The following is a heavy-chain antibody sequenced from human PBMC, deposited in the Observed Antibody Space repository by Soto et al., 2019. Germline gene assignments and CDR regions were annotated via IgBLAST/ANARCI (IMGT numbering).Heavy chain of an antibody. Sequence: VQLVQSGAEVRMPGSSVKVSCKASGGTFNDYAIHWVRQAPGQGPAWMGGIVPIFGPAKYAQKFRGRVRITADDSTSTAYMDLSSLTSEDTAIYYCARPSYSSSWLPNLDYWGQGTLVTVSS. D-gene: IGHD6-13*01. CDR1: GGTFNDYA. J-gene: IGHJ4*02. CDR3: ARPSYSSSWLPNLDY. V-gene: IGHV1-69*01. CDR2: IVPIFGPA.